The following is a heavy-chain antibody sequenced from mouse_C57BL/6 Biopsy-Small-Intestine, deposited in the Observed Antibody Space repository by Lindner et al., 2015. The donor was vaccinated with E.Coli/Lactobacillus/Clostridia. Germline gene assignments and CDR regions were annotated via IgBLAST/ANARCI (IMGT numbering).Heavy chain of an antibody. D-gene: IGHD2-4*01. J-gene: IGHJ1*03. CDR2: IDPETGGT. CDR1: GYTFTDYE. Sequence: VQLQESGSELVRPGTSVTLSCKASGYTFTDYEIHWLKQTPVHGLEWIGLIDPETGGTAYNQRFKGKAILTADKSSSKANMEFRSLTSEDSAVYYCTRWDDYDGYFDVWGTGTTVTVSS. V-gene: IGHV1-15*01. CDR3: TRWDDYDGYFDV.